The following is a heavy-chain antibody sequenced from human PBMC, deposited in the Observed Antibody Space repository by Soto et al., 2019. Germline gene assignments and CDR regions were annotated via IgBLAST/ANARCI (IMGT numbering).Heavy chain of an antibody. V-gene: IGHV3-23*01. CDR3: SKAFPPYSGSGSSYYFTF. J-gene: IGHJ4*02. Sequence: EVQLLESGGGLVQPGGSVTLSCAASGFTFSSYAMSWVRQAPGKGLEWVSAISGSGLNTYYAESVKGRFTISRDNSKNTLYLQLNSLRAEDTAIYYCSKAFPPYSGSGSSYYFTFWGQGTLVTVSS. D-gene: IGHD3-10*01. CDR2: ISGSGLNT. CDR1: GFTFSSYA.